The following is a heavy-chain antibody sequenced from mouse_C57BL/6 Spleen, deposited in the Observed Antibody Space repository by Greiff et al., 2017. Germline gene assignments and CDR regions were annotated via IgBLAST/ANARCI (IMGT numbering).Heavy chain of an antibody. D-gene: IGHD2-5*01. CDR1: GYTFTSYW. J-gene: IGHJ3*01. CDR3: ARGSGYSNYAWFAY. CDR2: IHPGSGST. V-gene: IGHV1-55*01. Sequence: QVQLQQPGAELVKPGASVKLSCKASGYTFTSYWITWVKQRPGQGLEWIGDIHPGSGSTTYNEKFKSKATLTVATSSSTAYMQLSSLTSEYSAVYYCARGSGYSNYAWFAYWGQGTLVTVSA.